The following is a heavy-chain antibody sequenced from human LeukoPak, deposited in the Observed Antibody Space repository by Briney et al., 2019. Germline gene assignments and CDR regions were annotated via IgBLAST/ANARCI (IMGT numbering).Heavy chain of an antibody. J-gene: IGHJ3*01. V-gene: IGHV3-23*01. CDR3: AKYYYGSGIYYALDV. CDR1: GFTFSNYA. CDR2: MSGSGDTT. Sequence: GGSLRLSCVASGFTFSNYAMSWVRQAPGKGLEWVSAMSGSGDTTYYAESVKGRFAISRDNSKNTLNLQMSGLRAEDTAVYYCAKYYYGSGIYYALDVWGQGTMVSVSS. D-gene: IGHD3-10*01.